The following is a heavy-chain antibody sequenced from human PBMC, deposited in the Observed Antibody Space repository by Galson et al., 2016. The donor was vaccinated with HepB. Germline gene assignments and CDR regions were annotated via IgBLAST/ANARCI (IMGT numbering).Heavy chain of an antibody. CDR1: GGTSNRDT. Sequence: SVKVSCKASGGTSNRDTFTWVRQAPGQGLEWIGRIIPILDKTQYAQRFQGRVTITADKSTSTAYMELNSLKYEDTAVYYCARDSRGQGLEMRGWFDPWGQGTLVIVSS. CDR2: IIPILDKT. CDR3: ARDSRGQGLEMRGWFDP. J-gene: IGHJ5*02. V-gene: IGHV1-69*08. D-gene: IGHD3-3*01.